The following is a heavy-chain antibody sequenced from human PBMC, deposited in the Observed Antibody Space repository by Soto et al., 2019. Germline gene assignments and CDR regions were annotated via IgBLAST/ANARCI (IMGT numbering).Heavy chain of an antibody. CDR3: ARQGIVVVPAAHQYYDY. CDR1: GGSISSGDYY. V-gene: IGHV4-30-4*01. J-gene: IGHJ4*02. Sequence: SETLSLTCTVSGGSISSGDYYWSWIRQPPGKGLEWIGYIYYSGSTYYNPSLKSRVTISVDTSKNQFSLKLSSVTAADTAVYYCARQGIVVVPAAHQYYDYWGQGTLVTVSS. D-gene: IGHD2-2*01. CDR2: IYYSGST.